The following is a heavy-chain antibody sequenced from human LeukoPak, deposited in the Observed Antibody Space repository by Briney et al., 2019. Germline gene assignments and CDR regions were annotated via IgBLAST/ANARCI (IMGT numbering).Heavy chain of an antibody. V-gene: IGHV3-48*03. CDR1: GFTFSSYE. CDR2: ISTRGSTE. J-gene: IGHJ4*02. CDR3: ASIPGYSSSFDA. D-gene: IGHD6-13*01. Sequence: GGSLRLSCAASGFTFSSYEMNWVRQAPGKGLEWVSYISTRGSTEYYADSVKGRFTISRDNAKNSLYLQMNSLRAEDTAVYYCASIPGYSSSFDAWGQGTLVTVSS.